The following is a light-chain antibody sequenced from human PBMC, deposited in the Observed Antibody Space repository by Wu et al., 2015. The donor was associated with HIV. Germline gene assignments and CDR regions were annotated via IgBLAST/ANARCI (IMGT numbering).Light chain of an antibody. V-gene: IGKV1-5*03. CDR2: KAS. J-gene: IGKJ2*01. Sequence: DIQMTQSPSTLSASVGDRVTITCRASQSISSWLAWYQQKPGKAPNLLIYKASTLQTGVPSRFSGSGSGTEFTLTISSLQPDDFATYYCQQYNSFPYIFAQGTKLEIK. CDR1: QSISSW. CDR3: QQYNSFPYI.